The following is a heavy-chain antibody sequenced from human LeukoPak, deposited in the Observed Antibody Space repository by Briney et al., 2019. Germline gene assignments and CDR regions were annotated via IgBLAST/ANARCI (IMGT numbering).Heavy chain of an antibody. V-gene: IGHV1-2*02. CDR1: GYTFTGYS. CDR2: ISPNSDVT. Sequence: GASVKVSCKASGYTFTGYSMHWVRQAPGQGLEWMGWISPNSDVTNYAQKFQGRVTLTRDTSISTAYLELSRLISDDTAVYYCTKIIATGTAYFDNWGQGTLVTVSS. D-gene: IGHD6-13*01. CDR3: TKIIATGTAYFDN. J-gene: IGHJ4*02.